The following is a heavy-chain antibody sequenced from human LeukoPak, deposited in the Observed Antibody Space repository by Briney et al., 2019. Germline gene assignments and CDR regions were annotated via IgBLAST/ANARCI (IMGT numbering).Heavy chain of an antibody. CDR1: GFTFSDYY. CDR3: ARDQLNSPF. CDR2: ISSSGSSM. Sequence: GGSLSLLRAASGFTFSDYYITWICQAPGKGLEWVSYISSSGSSMNYADSVKGRFTISRDNAKNSSYLQLNSLRAEDTAVYYCARDQLNSPFCGQGTLVIVSS. J-gene: IGHJ4*02. D-gene: IGHD4-23*01. V-gene: IGHV3-11*01.